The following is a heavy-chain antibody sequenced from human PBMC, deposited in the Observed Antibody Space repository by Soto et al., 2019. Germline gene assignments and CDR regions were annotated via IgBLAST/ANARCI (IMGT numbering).Heavy chain of an antibody. Sequence: QVTLKESGPVLVKATETLTLTCTVSGFSLTRTDVGVSWIRQPPGKALEWLAHIFSNDEKSYSTSLKSSLTISKDTSKSQVVLIMTNLDPVDTATYYCARISRYGYDFDYWGQGTLVTVSS. V-gene: IGHV2-26*02. J-gene: IGHJ4*02. CDR1: GFSLTRTDVG. CDR3: ARISRYGYDFDY. CDR2: IFSNDEK. D-gene: IGHD5-12*01.